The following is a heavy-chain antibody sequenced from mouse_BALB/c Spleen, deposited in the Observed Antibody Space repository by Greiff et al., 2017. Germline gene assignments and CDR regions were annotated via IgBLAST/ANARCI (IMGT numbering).Heavy chain of an antibody. V-gene: IGHV1-82*01. Sequence: VQLQQSGPELVKPGASVKISCKASGYAFSSSWMNWVKQRPGQGLEWIGRIYPGDGDTNYNGKFKGKATLTADKSSSTAYMQLSSLTSVDSAVYFCAREGYGYENAMDYWGQGTSVTVSS. CDR1: GYAFSSSW. CDR2: IYPGDGDT. J-gene: IGHJ4*01. CDR3: AREGYGYENAMDY. D-gene: IGHD2-2*01.